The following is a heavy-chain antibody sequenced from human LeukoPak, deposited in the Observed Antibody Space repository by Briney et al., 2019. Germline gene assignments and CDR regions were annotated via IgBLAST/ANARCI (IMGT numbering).Heavy chain of an antibody. J-gene: IGHJ5*02. D-gene: IGHD3-10*01. CDR3: ASRAVVRGVIP. CDR1: GGSFSGYY. CDR2: INHSGST. V-gene: IGHV4-34*01. Sequence: SETLSLTCAVYGGSFSGYYWSWIRQPPGKGLEWIGEINHSGSTNYNPSLKSRVTISVDTSKNQFTLKLSSVTAADTAVYYCASRAVVRGVIPWGQGTLVTVSS.